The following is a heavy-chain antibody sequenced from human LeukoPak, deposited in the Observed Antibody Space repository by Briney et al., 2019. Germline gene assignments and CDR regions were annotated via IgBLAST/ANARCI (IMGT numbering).Heavy chain of an antibody. CDR3: ARVGLGELAGPNYFDY. Sequence: ASVKVSCKASGYTFTSYYMHWVRQAPGQGLEWMGIINPGGGSTSYAQKFQGRVTMTRDTSTSTVYMELSSLRSEDTAVYYCARVGLGELAGPNYFDYWGQGTLVTVSS. V-gene: IGHV1-46*01. CDR2: INPGGGST. D-gene: IGHD3-16*01. J-gene: IGHJ4*02. CDR1: GYTFTSYY.